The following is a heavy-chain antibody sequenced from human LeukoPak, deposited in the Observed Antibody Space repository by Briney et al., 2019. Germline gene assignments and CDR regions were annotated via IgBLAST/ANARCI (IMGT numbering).Heavy chain of an antibody. Sequence: GGSLRLSCAASGFTFDDYAMHWVRQAPGKGLEWVSGTSWNSGSIGYADSVKGRFTISRDNAKNSLYLQMNSLRAEDTALYYCSRVSAYTTSSGEFDYWGQGTLVTVSS. CDR3: SRVSAYTTSSGEFDY. J-gene: IGHJ4*02. D-gene: IGHD6-6*01. CDR2: TSWNSGSI. CDR1: GFTFDDYA. V-gene: IGHV3-9*01.